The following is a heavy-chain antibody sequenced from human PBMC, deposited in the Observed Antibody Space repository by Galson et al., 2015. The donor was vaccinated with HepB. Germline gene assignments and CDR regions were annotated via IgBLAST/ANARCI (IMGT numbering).Heavy chain of an antibody. CDR1: GFSLTSHG. V-gene: IGHV3-30*14. CDR2: ITSDESKK. J-gene: IGHJ4*02. CDR3: ARAPGHNFWDYFDN. D-gene: IGHD3-3*01. Sequence: SLRLSCAVSGFSLTSHGLLWLRQAPGRGLEWVAVITSDESKKFYADSVKGRFIVSRDTSVNTLYLQMTSLRPDDTATYYCARAPGHNFWDYFDNGGQGTPVVVSS.